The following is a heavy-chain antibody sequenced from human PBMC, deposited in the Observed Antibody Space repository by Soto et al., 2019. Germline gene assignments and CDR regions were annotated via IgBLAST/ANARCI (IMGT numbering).Heavy chain of an antibody. J-gene: IGHJ5*02. CDR1: GFTFSSYA. V-gene: IGHV3-23*01. CDR2: ISGSGGST. CDR3: AKDQDSSWNADWLDP. Sequence: GGSLRLSCVASGFTFSSYAMTWVRQTPGKGLECVSSISGSGGSTYYADSVKGRFTISRDNSKNTLYLQMNSLRAEDTAVYYCAKDQDSSWNADWLDPWGQGTLVTISS. D-gene: IGHD6-13*01.